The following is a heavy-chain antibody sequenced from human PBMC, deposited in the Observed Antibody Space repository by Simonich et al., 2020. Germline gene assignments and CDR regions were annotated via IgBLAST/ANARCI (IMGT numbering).Heavy chain of an antibody. J-gene: IGHJ4*02. CDR1: GYTFTGYY. Sequence: QVQLVQSGAEVKKPGASVKVSCKASGYTFTGYYMHWVRQAPGQGLEWMGWINPNSGGTNYAQKFQGRVTMTRDTSINTAYMELSSLRSEDTAVYYCATVKERGMVLGYWGQGTLVTVSS. V-gene: IGHV1-2*02. D-gene: IGHD3-10*01. CDR2: INPNSGGT. CDR3: ATVKERGMVLGY.